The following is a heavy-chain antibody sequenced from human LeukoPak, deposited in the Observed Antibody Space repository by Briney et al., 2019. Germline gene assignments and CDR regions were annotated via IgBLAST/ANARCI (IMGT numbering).Heavy chain of an antibody. CDR1: GYTFTSYY. CDR2: INPSGGST. J-gene: IGHJ4*02. V-gene: IGHV1-46*01. Sequence: ASVKVSCKASGYTFTSYYIHWVRQAPGQGLEWMGIINPSGGSTSCAQKFQGRVTMIRDTSTSTVYMELSSLRSEDTAVYYCARDNQGCSSTSCYWGGDGDYWGQRNPVTVSS. D-gene: IGHD2-2*01. CDR3: ARDNQGCSSTSCYWGGDGDY.